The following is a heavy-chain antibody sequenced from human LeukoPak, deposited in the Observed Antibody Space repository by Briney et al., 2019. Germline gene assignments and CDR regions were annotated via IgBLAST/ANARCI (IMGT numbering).Heavy chain of an antibody. CDR3: AREGASGGVNWFDP. V-gene: IGHV4-59*12. J-gene: IGHJ5*02. D-gene: IGHD2-8*01. CDR1: GASISSYY. Sequence: SETLSLTCTVSGASISSYYWGWVRLPPGKGLEWIGHTYDSGSTNYNPSLKSRITISVDTSKNQFSLRLSSVTAADTAVYFCAREGASGGVNWFDPWGRGTLVTVS. CDR2: TYDSGST.